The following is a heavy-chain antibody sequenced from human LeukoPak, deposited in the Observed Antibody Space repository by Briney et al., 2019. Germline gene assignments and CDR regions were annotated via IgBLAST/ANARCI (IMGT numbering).Heavy chain of an antibody. V-gene: IGHV1-2*02. CDR2: INPNSGGT. Sequence: ASVTVSCKASGYTFTGYYMHWVRQAPGQGLEWMGWINPNSGGTNYAQTFQGAVTMTRDTSISTAYMELSRLRSDDTAVYYCARGTKPILVTTVFVYWGRGSLASVSS. CDR1: GYTFTGYY. J-gene: IGHJ4*02. CDR3: ARGTKPILVTTVFVY. D-gene: IGHD4-17*01.